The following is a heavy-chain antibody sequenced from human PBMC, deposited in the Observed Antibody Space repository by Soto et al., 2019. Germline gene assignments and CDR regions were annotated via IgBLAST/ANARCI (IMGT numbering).Heavy chain of an antibody. CDR3: ARDSSTVTTYYYYYYYMDV. V-gene: IGHV3-33*01. D-gene: IGHD4-17*01. CDR1: GFTFSSYG. Sequence: GWSLRLSCAASGFTFSSYGMHWVRQAPGKGLEWVAVIWYDGSNKYYADSVKGRFTISRDNSKNTLYLQMNSLRAEDTAVYYCARDSSTVTTYYYYYYYMDVWGKGTTVTVSS. CDR2: IWYDGSNK. J-gene: IGHJ6*03.